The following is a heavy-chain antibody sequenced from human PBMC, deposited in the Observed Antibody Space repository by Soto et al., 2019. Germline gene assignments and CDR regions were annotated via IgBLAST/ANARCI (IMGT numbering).Heavy chain of an antibody. Sequence: SETLSLTCTVSGGSISSGGYYWSWIRQHPGKGLEWIGYIYYSGSTYYNPSLKSRVTISVDTSKNQFSLKLSSVTAADTAVYYCARVLYPGGYYELGAFDIWGQGTMVTVSS. J-gene: IGHJ3*02. D-gene: IGHD3-10*01. CDR2: IYYSGST. V-gene: IGHV4-31*03. CDR1: GGSISSGGYY. CDR3: ARVLYPGGYYELGAFDI.